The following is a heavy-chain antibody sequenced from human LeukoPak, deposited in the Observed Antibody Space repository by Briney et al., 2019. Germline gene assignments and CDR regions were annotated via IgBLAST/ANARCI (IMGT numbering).Heavy chain of an antibody. Sequence: GGSLRLSCAASGFTFSSYSMNWVRRAPGKGLEWVSSISSSSSYIYYADSVKGQFTISRDNAKNSLYLQMNSLRAEDTAVYYCARDANWNDYAFDIWGQGTMVTVSS. CDR3: ARDANWNDYAFDI. CDR1: GFTFSSYS. J-gene: IGHJ3*02. V-gene: IGHV3-21*01. CDR2: ISSSSSYI. D-gene: IGHD1-20*01.